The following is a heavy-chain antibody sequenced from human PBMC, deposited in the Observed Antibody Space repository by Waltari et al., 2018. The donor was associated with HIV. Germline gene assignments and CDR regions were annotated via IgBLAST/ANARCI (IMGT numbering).Heavy chain of an antibody. CDR2: INTNTGNP. V-gene: IGHV7-4-1*02. J-gene: IGHJ4*02. CDR1: ADNFITSA. CDR3: ARAREWELLYPIDY. Sequence: QVQLVQSGSELKKPGASVKVSCNASADNFITSAMKWVRQAPGQGLEWMGWINTNTGNPTYAQGFTGRFVFSLDTSVITAYLQISSLKTEDTAVYYCARAREWELLYPIDYWGQGTLVTVS. D-gene: IGHD1-26*01.